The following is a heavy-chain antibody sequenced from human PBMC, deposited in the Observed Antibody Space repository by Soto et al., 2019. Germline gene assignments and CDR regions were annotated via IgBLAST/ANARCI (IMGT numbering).Heavy chain of an antibody. CDR2: IYYSGST. Sequence: SETLSLTCTVSGGSISSYYWSWIRQPPGKGLEWIGYIYYSGSTNYNPSLKSRVTISVDTSKNQFSLKASDTAMYYCASNKNCNYYYGMDVWGQGTTVTVSS. J-gene: IGHJ6*02. CDR1: GGSISSYY. D-gene: IGHD1-1*01. V-gene: IGHV4-59*12. CDR3: ASNKNCNYYYGMDV.